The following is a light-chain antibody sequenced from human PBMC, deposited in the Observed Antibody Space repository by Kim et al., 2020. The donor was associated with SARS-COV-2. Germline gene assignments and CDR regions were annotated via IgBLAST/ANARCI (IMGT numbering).Light chain of an antibody. CDR2: DLS. V-gene: IGLV2-14*03. Sequence: GQSITISCNGTSSDVGGYNYVSWYQQYPCKAPKLMIYDLSKRPSGISDRFSGAKSGNTASLTISGLQAEDESDYYCSSYRDINTWVFGGGTQLTVL. CDR3: SSYRDINTWV. J-gene: IGLJ3*02. CDR1: SSDVGGYNY.